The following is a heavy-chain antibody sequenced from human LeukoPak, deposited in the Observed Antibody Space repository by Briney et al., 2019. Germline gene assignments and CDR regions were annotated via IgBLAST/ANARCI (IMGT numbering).Heavy chain of an antibody. J-gene: IGHJ4*02. CDR1: GFTFSDYW. V-gene: IGHV3-7*01. CDR3: KSGGAAPGSFDN. CDR2: IKYDGDEE. D-gene: IGHD6-13*01. Sequence: PGGSLRLSCAASGFTFSDYWMSWMRQAPGKGLEWVANIKYDGDEEYYVDSVKGRFTISRDSAKNSLYLQLNSLRVEDTAVYYCKSGGAAPGSFDNWGQGTLVTVSS.